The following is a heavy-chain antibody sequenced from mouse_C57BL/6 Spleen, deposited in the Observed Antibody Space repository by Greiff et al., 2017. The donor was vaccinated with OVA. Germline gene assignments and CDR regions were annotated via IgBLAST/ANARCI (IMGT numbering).Heavy chain of an antibody. CDR1: GYTFTDYE. D-gene: IGHD2-1*01. V-gene: IGHV1-15*01. CDR3: TRKGGNYVGYFDY. Sequence: QVQLKESGAELVRPGASVTLSCKASGYTFTDYEMHWVKQTPVHGLEWIGAIGPETGGTAYNQKFKGKAILTADKSSSTAYMELRSLTSEDSAVYYCTRKGGNYVGYFDYWGQGTTLTVSS. CDR2: IGPETGGT. J-gene: IGHJ2*01.